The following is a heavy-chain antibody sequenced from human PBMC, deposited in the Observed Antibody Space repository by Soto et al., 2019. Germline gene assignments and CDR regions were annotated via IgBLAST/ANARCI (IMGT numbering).Heavy chain of an antibody. Sequence: QVQLVQSGAEVKKPGSSVKVSCKASGDTFDIYGFNWARQAPGQGLEWMGTIIPIFGTADYAPKFEGRVSITADKSTSTAYMELRSLTAEDTAMYYCARGGIHFYDSSGHAFDYWGQGTLITVS. CDR2: IIPIFGTA. CDR3: ARGGIHFYDSSGHAFDY. V-gene: IGHV1-69*06. CDR1: GDTFDIYG. J-gene: IGHJ4*02. D-gene: IGHD3-22*01.